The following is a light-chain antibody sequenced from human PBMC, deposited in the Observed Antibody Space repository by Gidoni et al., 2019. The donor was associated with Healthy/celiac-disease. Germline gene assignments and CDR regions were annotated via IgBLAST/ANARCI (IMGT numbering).Light chain of an antibody. V-gene: IGKV1-39*01. CDR2: AAS. J-gene: IGKJ2*02. CDR3: QQSYSTPCT. CDR1: QSISSY. Sequence: CRASQSISSYLNWYQQKPGKAPKLLIYAASSLQSGVPSRLSGSGSGTDFTLTISSLQPEDFATYYCQQSYSTPCTFXXXTKLEIK.